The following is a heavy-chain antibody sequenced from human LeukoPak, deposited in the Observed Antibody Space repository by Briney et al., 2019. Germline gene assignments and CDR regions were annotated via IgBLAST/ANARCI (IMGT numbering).Heavy chain of an antibody. J-gene: IGHJ4*02. CDR1: GFIFSNYG. CDR3: ARGLAAAPLDY. V-gene: IGHV3-21*06. Sequence: GGSLRLSCAASGFIFSNYGMSWVRQAPGKGLEWVSSISFSSTHIYYADSIQGRFTISRDNAENSLYLQMNSLRAEDTAVYYCARGLAAAPLDYWGQGTLVTVSS. D-gene: IGHD6-13*01. CDR2: ISFSSTHI.